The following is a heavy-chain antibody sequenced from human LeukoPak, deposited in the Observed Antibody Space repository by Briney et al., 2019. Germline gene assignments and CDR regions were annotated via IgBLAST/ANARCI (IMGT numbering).Heavy chain of an antibody. CDR3: AREGDYYDSSGYFDY. Sequence: PGGSLRLSCAASGFTFSSYATHWVRQAPGKGLEWVAVISYDGSNKYYADSVKGRFTISRDNSKNTLYLQMNSLRAEDTAVYYCAREGDYYDSSGYFDYWGQGTLVTVSS. D-gene: IGHD3-22*01. CDR2: ISYDGSNK. J-gene: IGHJ4*02. V-gene: IGHV3-30-3*01. CDR1: GFTFSSYA.